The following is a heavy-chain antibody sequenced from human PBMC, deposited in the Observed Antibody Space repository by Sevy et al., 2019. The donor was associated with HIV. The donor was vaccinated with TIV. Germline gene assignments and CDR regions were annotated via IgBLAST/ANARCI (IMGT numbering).Heavy chain of an antibody. CDR2: VHHSGSI. D-gene: IGHD2-2*02. V-gene: IGHV4-59*03. CDR3: AAGGGYCSSASCYNLGWFAP. J-gene: IGHJ5*02. CDR1: GGSTSTYS. Sequence: SETLSLTCTVSGGSTSTYSWSWIRQPPGKGLEWIGYVHHSGSITYNPSLRSRVTMSIDTSKNQFSLKLRSVTAADTAVYYCAAGGGYCSSASCYNLGWFAPWGQGVLVTVSS.